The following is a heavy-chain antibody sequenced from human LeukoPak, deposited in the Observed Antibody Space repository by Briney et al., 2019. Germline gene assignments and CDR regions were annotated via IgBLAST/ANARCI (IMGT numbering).Heavy chain of an antibody. D-gene: IGHD3-10*01. CDR3: AKTFYYGSGLYYYTFDS. CDR2: ISGSGFIT. Sequence: PGGSLRLSCTASGLNFSNYAMSWVRLGPGKGPEWVSAISGSGFITYYADSVKGRFTISRDNSKNTPYLQMTSLRVEDTAVYYCAKTFYYGSGLYYYTFDSWGQGTLVTVSS. V-gene: IGHV3-23*01. J-gene: IGHJ5*01. CDR1: GLNFSNYA.